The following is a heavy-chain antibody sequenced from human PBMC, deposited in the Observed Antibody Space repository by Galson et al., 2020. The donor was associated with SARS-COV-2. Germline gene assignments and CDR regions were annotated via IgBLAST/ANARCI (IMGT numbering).Heavy chain of an antibody. J-gene: IGHJ6*02. D-gene: IGHD1-26*01. Sequence: SETLSLTCAVSGGSISSSNWWSWVRQPPGKGLEWIGEIYHSGSTNYNPSLKSRVTISVDKSKNQSSLTLSSVTAADTAVYYCARARGGSYLDYYYGMDVWGQGTTVTVSS. CDR3: ARARGGSYLDYYYGMDV. CDR1: GGSISSSNW. V-gene: IGHV4-4*02. CDR2: IYHSGST.